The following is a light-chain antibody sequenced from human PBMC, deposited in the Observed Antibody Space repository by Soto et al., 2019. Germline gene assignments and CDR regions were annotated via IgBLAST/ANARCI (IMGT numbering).Light chain of an antibody. J-gene: IGKJ2*01. CDR1: QNIDNW. V-gene: IGKV1-5*01. Sequence: DTQMTQSPSTLSASVGDTVTITCRARQNIDNWLAWYQQKPEKVPKLLIYGASTLDDGVPSRFSGSRSGTEFTLTINSLQPDDFANYYCQRYDGYFGQGTKLEIK. CDR2: GAS. CDR3: QRYDGY.